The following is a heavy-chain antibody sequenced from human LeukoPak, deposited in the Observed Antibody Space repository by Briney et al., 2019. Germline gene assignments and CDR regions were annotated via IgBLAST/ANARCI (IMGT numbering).Heavy chain of an antibody. CDR3: GSYSGSKNYCYYGMDV. Sequence: GGSLRLSCAASGFTFSSYAMSWVRQAPGKGLEWVSAISGSGGSTYYADSVKGRFTISRDDSKNTAYLQMNSLKTEDTAVYYCGSYSGSKNYCYYGMDVWGQGTTVTVSS. J-gene: IGHJ6*02. D-gene: IGHD3-10*01. V-gene: IGHV3-23*01. CDR2: ISGSGGST. CDR1: GFTFSSYA.